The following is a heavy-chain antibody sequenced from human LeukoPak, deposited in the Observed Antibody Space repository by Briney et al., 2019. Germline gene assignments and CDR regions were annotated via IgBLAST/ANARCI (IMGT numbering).Heavy chain of an antibody. Sequence: SETLSLTCTVSGGSISSDYWSWIRQPPGKGLGWIGYIYYRGSTNYNPSLKSRVTISVDTSKNQFSLKLSSVTAADTAVYYCARLSGYSSGHYYSDYWGQGTLVTVSS. CDR2: IYYRGST. CDR1: GGSISSDY. V-gene: IGHV4-59*01. D-gene: IGHD3-22*01. CDR3: ARLSGYSSGHYYSDY. J-gene: IGHJ4*02.